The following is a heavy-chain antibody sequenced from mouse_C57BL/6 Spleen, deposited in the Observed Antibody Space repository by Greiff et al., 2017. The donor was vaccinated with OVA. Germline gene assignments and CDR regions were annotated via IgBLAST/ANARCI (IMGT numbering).Heavy chain of an antibody. CDR2: INPSSGYT. CDR1: GYTFTSYW. CDR3: AREHDGDY. J-gene: IGHJ2*01. Sequence: VQLQQSGAELAKPGASVKLSCKASGYTFTSYWMHWVKRRPGQGLEWIGYINPSSGYTKSNQNFKDKATLTADKSSSTAYMQLSSLTYEDSAVYYCAREHDGDYWGQGTTLTVSS. D-gene: IGHD2-3*01. V-gene: IGHV1-7*01.